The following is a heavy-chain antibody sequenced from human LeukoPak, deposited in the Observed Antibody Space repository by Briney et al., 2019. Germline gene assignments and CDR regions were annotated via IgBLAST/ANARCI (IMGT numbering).Heavy chain of an antibody. V-gene: IGHV3-23*01. CDR2: ISGSGGST. CDR1: GFTFSSYA. J-gene: IGHJ4*02. Sequence: GGSLRLSCAASGFTFSSYAMSWVRQAPGKGLEWVSAISGSGGSTYYADSVKGRFTISRDNAKNSQYLQMNSLRAEDTAVYYCARGFSEFSYWGQGTLVSVSS. D-gene: IGHD3-3*01. CDR3: ARGFSEFSY.